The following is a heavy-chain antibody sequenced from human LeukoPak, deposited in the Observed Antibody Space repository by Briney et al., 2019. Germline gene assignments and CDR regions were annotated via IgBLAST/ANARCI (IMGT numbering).Heavy chain of an antibody. Sequence: SETLSLTCTVSGGSISSYYWSWIRQPPGKGLEWIGYIYYGGSTNYNPSLKSRVTISVDTSKNQFSLKLSSVTTADTAVYYCARVIRYFDWSNIERYYFDYWGQGTLVTVSS. J-gene: IGHJ4*02. CDR2: IYYGGST. D-gene: IGHD3-9*01. V-gene: IGHV4-59*01. CDR1: GGSISSYY. CDR3: ARVIRYFDWSNIERYYFDY.